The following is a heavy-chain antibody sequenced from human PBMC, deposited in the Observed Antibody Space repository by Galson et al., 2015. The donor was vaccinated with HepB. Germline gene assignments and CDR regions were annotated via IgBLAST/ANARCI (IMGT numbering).Heavy chain of an antibody. D-gene: IGHD6-19*01. CDR1: GFIFSNYG. CDR3: ARDPREQWLVPTFLFDS. CDR2: ISYGSHK. V-gene: IGHV3-30*03. J-gene: IGHJ4*02. Sequence: SLRLSCAASGFIFSNYGMHWVRQAPGKGLEWVAAISYGSHKYHADSVRGRFTISRDNSKNTLYLRMNGLSADDTAVYYCARDPREQWLVPTFLFDSWGQGTLVTVSS.